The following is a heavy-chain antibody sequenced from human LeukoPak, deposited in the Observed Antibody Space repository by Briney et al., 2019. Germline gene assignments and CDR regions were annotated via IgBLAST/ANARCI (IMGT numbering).Heavy chain of an antibody. J-gene: IGHJ6*02. CDR3: VRGLVRGVTYLYYYGMDV. CDR1: GGSFSGYY. Sequence: PSETLSLTCAVYGGSFSGYYWSWIRQPPGKGLEWIGEINHSGSTNYNPSLKSRVTISVDTSKNQFSLKLSSVTAADTAVYYCVRGLVRGVTYLYYYGMDVWGQGTTVTVSS. V-gene: IGHV4-34*01. D-gene: IGHD3-10*01. CDR2: INHSGST.